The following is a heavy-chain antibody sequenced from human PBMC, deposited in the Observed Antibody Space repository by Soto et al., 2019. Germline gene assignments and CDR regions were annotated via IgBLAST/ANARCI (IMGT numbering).Heavy chain of an antibody. V-gene: IGHV4-31*03. Sequence: QLQLQESGPGLVKPSQTLSLACTVSGGSFSSGGYYWSWIRQLPGKGLEWIGYIYYSGSTYYNPSLKSRFTISLDTSKNQFSLKLSSVTAADTAVYYCARATSFSGHHGYWGQGTLVTVSP. J-gene: IGHJ4*02. CDR2: IYYSGST. D-gene: IGHD2-8*02. CDR3: ARATSFSGHHGY. CDR1: GGSFSSGGYY.